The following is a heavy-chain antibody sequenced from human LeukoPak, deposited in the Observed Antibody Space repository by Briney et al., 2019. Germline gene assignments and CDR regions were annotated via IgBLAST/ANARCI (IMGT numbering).Heavy chain of an antibody. CDR2: INSDGSST. J-gene: IGHJ6*04. D-gene: IGHD3-10*02. CDR3: AELGITMIGGV. Sequence: GGSLRLSCAASGFTFSNYWMHWVRQAPGKGLVWVSRINSDGSSTNYADSVKGRFTISRDNAKNTLYLQMNSLRAEDTAVYYCAELGITMIGGVWGKGTTVTISS. V-gene: IGHV3-74*01. CDR1: GFTFSNYW.